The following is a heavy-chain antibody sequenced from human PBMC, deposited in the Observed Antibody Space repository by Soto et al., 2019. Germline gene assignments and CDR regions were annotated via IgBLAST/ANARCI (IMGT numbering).Heavy chain of an antibody. J-gene: IGHJ4*02. CDR1: GYTFTSYY. CDR2: INPSGGST. Sequence: QVQLVQSGAEVKKPGASVKVSCKASGYTFTSYYMHWVRQAPGQGLEWMGIINPSGGSTSYAQKSMARVTMTRDTSTSTVYMERRSLRSEYTAVYYCARDGTGYYYDSSGYYNFDYWGQGTLVTVSS. CDR3: ARDGTGYYYDSSGYYNFDY. D-gene: IGHD3-22*01. V-gene: IGHV1-46*03.